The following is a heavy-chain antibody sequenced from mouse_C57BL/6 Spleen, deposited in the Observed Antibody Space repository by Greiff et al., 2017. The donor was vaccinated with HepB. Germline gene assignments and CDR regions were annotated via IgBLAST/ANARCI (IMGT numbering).Heavy chain of an antibody. J-gene: IGHJ4*01. D-gene: IGHD1-1*01. CDR2: INPNNGGT. CDR1: GYTFTDYN. V-gene: IGHV1-18*01. CDR3: ARRGVYYYGSSYPYYAMDY. Sequence: VQLQQSGPELVKPGASVKIPCKASGYTFTDYNMDWVKQSHGKSLEWIGDINPNNGGTIYNQKFKGKATLTVDKSSSTAYMELRSLTSEDTAVYYCARRGVYYYGSSYPYYAMDYWGRNLSHRLL.